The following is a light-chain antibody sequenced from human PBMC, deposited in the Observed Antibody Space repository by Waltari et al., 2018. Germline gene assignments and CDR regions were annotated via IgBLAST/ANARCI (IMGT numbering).Light chain of an antibody. CDR3: SSYSSSSALRV. CDR1: SSDVGAFNY. Sequence: QSALTQPASVSGSPGQSITISCTGTSSDVGAFNYVSWYQQHPGKAPKLIIYDVTNRPSAVSIRFSASKFCNMASLTISGLQADDEADYYCSSYSSSSALRVFGGGTKLTVL. J-gene: IGLJ3*02. CDR2: DVT. V-gene: IGLV2-14*03.